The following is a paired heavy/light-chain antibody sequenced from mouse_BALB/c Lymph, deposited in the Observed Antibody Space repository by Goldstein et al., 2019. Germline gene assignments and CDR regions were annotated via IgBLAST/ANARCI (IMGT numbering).Heavy chain of an antibody. CDR1: GFTFSSYG. J-gene: IGHJ1*01. V-gene: IGHV5-6*01. CDR2: ISSGGSYT. CDR3: ARQGGKLGRYFDV. D-gene: IGHD4-1*01. Sequence: EVQLVESGGDLVKPGGSLKLSCAASGFTFSSYGMSWVRQTPDKRLEWVATISSGGSYTYYPDSVKGRFTISRDNAKNTLYLQMSSLKSEDTAMYYCARQGGKLGRYFDVWGAGTTVTVSS.
Light chain of an antibody. CDR3: QQGNTLRT. Sequence: DIQMTQTTSSLSASLGDRVTISCRASQDISNYLNWYQQKPDGTVKLLIYYTSRLHSGVPSRFSGSGSGTDYSLTISNLEQEDIATYFCQQGNTLRTFGGGTKLEIK. J-gene: IGKJ1*01. V-gene: IGKV10-96*01. CDR1: QDISNY. CDR2: YTS.